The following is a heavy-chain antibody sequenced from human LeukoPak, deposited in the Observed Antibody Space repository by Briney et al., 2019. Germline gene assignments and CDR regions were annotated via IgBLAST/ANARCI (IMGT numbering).Heavy chain of an antibody. Sequence: GGSLRLSCAASGFTFSSYAMSWVRQAPGKGLEWVSAISGSGGSTYYAASVKGRFTISRDNSKNTLYLQMNSLRAEDTAVYYCAKEYYDFWSGYPHDYWGQGTLVTVSS. CDR3: AKEYYDFWSGYPHDY. V-gene: IGHV3-23*01. J-gene: IGHJ4*02. CDR2: ISGSGGST. CDR1: GFTFSSYA. D-gene: IGHD3-3*01.